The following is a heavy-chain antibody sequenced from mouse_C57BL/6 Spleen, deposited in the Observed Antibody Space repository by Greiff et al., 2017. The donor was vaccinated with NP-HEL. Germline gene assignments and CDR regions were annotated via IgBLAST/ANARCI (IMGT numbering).Heavy chain of an antibody. J-gene: IGHJ1*03. D-gene: IGHD2-5*01. CDR2: IDPSDSET. CDR1: GYTFTSYW. Sequence: QVQLQQPGAELVRPGSSVKLSCKASGYTFTSYWMHWVKQRPIQGLEWIGNIDPSDSETHYNQKFKDKATLTVDKSSSTAYMQLSSLTSEDSAVYYCARVDSNYDWYFDVWGTGTTVTVSS. V-gene: IGHV1-52*01. CDR3: ARVDSNYDWYFDV.